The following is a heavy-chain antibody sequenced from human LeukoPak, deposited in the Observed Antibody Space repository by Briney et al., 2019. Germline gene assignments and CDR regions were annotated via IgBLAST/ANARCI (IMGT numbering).Heavy chain of an antibody. CDR3: AKVGIQANPQRAFDY. Sequence: GGSLRLSCAASGFTFSSYGMHWVRQAPGKGLEWVAFIRYDGSNKYYADSVKGRLTISRDNSKNTLYLQMNSLRAEDTAVYYCAKVGIQANPQRAFDYWGQGTLVTVSS. V-gene: IGHV3-30*02. D-gene: IGHD6-25*01. J-gene: IGHJ4*02. CDR1: GFTFSSYG. CDR2: IRYDGSNK.